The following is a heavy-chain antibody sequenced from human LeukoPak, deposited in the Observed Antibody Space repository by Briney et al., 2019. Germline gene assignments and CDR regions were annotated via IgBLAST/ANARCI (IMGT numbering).Heavy chain of an antibody. V-gene: IGHV1-3*02. J-gene: IGHJ4*02. D-gene: IGHD3-9*01. CDR1: GYTFTNNA. CDR2: TNGANGNT. Sequence: ASVKVSCKASGYTFTNNAMHRVRQAPGQRLEWMTCTNGANGNTEYSREFQGRVTITRDTSASTVYMELSSLRSEDTAVYYCARGAGVGSWLIDYWGQGTLVVVSS. CDR3: ARGAGVGSWLIDY.